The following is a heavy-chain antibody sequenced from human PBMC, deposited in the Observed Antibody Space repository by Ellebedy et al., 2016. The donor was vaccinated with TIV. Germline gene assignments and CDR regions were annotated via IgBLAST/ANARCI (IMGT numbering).Heavy chain of an antibody. CDR3: AKALGFRSGYYDAFDL. Sequence: GESLKISXAVSGFNFNYYGMDWVRQAPGKGLEWVAVISFDGSNKDYAESVKGRFTISRDNSKNTLYVEMNNLRAEDTAVYYCAKALGFRSGYYDAFDLWGQGTMVTVSS. D-gene: IGHD3-22*01. V-gene: IGHV3-30*18. CDR2: ISFDGSNK. CDR1: GFNFNYYG. J-gene: IGHJ3*01.